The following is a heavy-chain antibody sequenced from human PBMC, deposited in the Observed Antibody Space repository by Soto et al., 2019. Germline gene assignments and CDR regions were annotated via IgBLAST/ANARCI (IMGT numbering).Heavy chain of an antibody. CDR2: ISSSGDST. D-gene: IGHD3-10*01. CDR1: GFTFSKYG. Sequence: LRLSCAASGFTFSKYGMSWVRQAPGKGLDWVSTISSSGDSTFYTDSVKGRFTISRDNSKNTVSLQMNSLRAEDTAVYYCAKDGALVRGVILDYYYGMDVWGQGTTVTVSS. J-gene: IGHJ6*02. CDR3: AKDGALVRGVILDYYYGMDV. V-gene: IGHV3-23*01.